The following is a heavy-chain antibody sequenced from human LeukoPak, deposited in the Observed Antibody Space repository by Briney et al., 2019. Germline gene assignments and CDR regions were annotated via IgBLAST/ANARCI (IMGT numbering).Heavy chain of an antibody. CDR1: GFTFSAYG. V-gene: IGHV3-30*18. CDR3: AKAAETTEGSIDP. D-gene: IGHD4-17*01. Sequence: PGGSLRLSCAASGFTFSAYGMHWVRQAPGKGLEGVAVISYDGSNEYFADSVKGRFTISRDNSKNMVYLQMNSLRPEDTAIYYCAKAAETTEGSIDPWGQGTLVIVSS. CDR2: ISYDGSNE. J-gene: IGHJ5*02.